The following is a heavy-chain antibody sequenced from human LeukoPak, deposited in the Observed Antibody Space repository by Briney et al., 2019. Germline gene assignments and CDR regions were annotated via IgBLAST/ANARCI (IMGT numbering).Heavy chain of an antibody. D-gene: IGHD1-26*01. V-gene: IGHV3-21*04. Sequence: GGSLRLSCAASGFTFSSYSMNWVRQAPGKGLEWVSSISSSSSYIYYADSVKGRFTISRDNAKNSLYLQMNSLRAEDTALYYCAKDRYSGSSDAFDIWGQGTMVTVSS. J-gene: IGHJ3*02. CDR2: ISSSSSYI. CDR3: AKDRYSGSSDAFDI. CDR1: GFTFSSYS.